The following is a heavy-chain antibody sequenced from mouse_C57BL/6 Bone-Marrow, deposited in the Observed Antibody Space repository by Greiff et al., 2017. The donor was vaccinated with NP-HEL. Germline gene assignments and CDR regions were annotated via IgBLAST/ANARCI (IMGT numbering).Heavy chain of an antibody. CDR1: GFTFSSYA. J-gene: IGHJ1*03. D-gene: IGHD1-1*01. Sequence: EVHLVESGGGLVKPGGSLKLSCAASGFTFSSYAMSWVRQTPEKRLEWVATISDGGSYTYYPDNVKGRFTISRDNAKNNLYLQISHLKSEDTAMYYCARDLTTVVATNFDVWGTGTTVTVSS. CDR2: ISDGGSYT. V-gene: IGHV5-4*01. CDR3: ARDLTTVVATNFDV.